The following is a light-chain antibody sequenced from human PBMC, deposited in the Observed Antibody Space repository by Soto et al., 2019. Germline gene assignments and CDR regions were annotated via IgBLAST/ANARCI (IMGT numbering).Light chain of an antibody. J-gene: IGKJ1*01. V-gene: IGKV3-20*01. CDR2: NSS. CDR1: ETVRNNY. CDR3: QQYRDLPQT. Sequence: EIVLTQSPGTLSLSPGERATLSCRASETVRNNYLAWYQQKPGQDPRLLIYNSSTRPTGIPDRFSGSGFGTDFTLTISRLEPEDFALYFCQQYRDLPQTFGQGTKVDIK.